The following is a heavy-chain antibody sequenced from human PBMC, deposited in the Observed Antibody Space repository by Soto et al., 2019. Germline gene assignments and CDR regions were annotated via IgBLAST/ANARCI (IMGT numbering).Heavy chain of an antibody. CDR1: GGSISSSSYY. J-gene: IGHJ4*02. CDR2: IYYSGST. V-gene: IGHV4-39*01. Sequence: SETLSLTCTVSGGSISSSSYYCGWIRQPPGKGLEWIGSIYYSGSTYYNPSLKSRVTISVDTSKNQFSLKLSSVTAADTAVYYCARRLRTGVDFWSGYYSYFDYWGQGTLVTVSS. D-gene: IGHD3-3*01. CDR3: ARRLRTGVDFWSGYYSYFDY.